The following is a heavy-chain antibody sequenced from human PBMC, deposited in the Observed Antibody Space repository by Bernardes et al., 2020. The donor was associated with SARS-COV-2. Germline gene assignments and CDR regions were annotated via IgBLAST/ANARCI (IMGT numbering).Heavy chain of an antibody. D-gene: IGHD3-3*01. CDR1: EFTVSSSY. V-gene: IGHV3-53*01. CDR2: IYSFGST. Sequence: SLSLSCAASEFTVSSSYMSWVRQAPGKGLEWVSIIYSFGSTYYPDSVKGRFTISRDNSKNTLYLQMNSLRADDTAVYYCARSRGFWNGYSYFYYGMDVWGQGTMVTVSS. CDR3: ARSRGFWNGYSYFYYGMDV. J-gene: IGHJ6*02.